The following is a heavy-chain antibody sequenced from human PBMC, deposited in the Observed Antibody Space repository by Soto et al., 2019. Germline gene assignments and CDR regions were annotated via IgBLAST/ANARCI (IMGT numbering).Heavy chain of an antibody. CDR1: GFTFSSYG. Sequence: QVQLVESGGGVVQPGRSLRLSCAASGFTFSSYGMHWVRQAPGKGLEWVAVIWYDGSNKYYADSVKGRFPIPRDNSKNTLYLQMNSLRAEDTAVYYCARDSSGSGDAFDIWGQGTMVTVSS. V-gene: IGHV3-33*01. D-gene: IGHD3-22*01. J-gene: IGHJ3*02. CDR3: ARDSSGSGDAFDI. CDR2: IWYDGSNK.